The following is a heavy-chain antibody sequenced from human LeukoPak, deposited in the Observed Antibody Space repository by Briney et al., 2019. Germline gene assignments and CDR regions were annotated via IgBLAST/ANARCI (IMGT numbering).Heavy chain of an antibody. J-gene: IGHJ4*02. CDR3: ARVIVGATPSDY. CDR1: GGSFSDYY. D-gene: IGHD1-26*01. Sequence: PSETLSLTCAVYGGSFSDYYMSWIRQAPGKGLEWVSYISSTSTYTNYADSVKGRFTISRDNAKNSLYLHMNSLRAEDTAVYYCARVIVGATPSDYWGQGTLVTVSS. CDR2: ISSTSTYT. V-gene: IGHV3-11*05.